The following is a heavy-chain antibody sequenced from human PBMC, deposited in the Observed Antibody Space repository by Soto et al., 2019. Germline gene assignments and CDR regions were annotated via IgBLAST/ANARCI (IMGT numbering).Heavy chain of an antibody. CDR1: GFTFSSYA. J-gene: IGHJ5*02. CDR3: AKAGYCSSTSCRNWFDP. D-gene: IGHD2-2*01. Sequence: EVQLLESGGGLVQPGGSLRLSCAASGFTFSSYAMSWVRQAPGKGLEWVSAISGSGGSTYYADSVKGRFTISRDNSKNTRYLQRNSLRAEDTAVYYCAKAGYCSSTSCRNWFDPWGQGTLVTVSA. V-gene: IGHV3-23*01. CDR2: ISGSGGST.